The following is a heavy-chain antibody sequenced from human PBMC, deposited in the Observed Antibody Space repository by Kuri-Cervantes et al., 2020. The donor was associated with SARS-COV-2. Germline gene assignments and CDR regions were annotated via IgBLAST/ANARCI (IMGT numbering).Heavy chain of an antibody. Sequence: GESLKISCAASGFTFSSYWMSWVRQAPGKGLEWVANIKQDGSEKYYVDSVKGRFTISRDNAKNSLYLQMNSLRAEDTAVYYCARLTNWNDVGAPNDYWGQGTLVTVSS. CDR3: ARLTNWNDVGAPNDY. J-gene: IGHJ4*02. V-gene: IGHV3-7*01. CDR1: GFTFSSYW. CDR2: IKQDGSEK. D-gene: IGHD1-1*01.